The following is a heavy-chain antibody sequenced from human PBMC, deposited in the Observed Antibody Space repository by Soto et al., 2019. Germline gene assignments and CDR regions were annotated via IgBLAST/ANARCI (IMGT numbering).Heavy chain of an antibody. Sequence: EVQLVESGGGLVKPGGSLRLSCAASGFTFSNYGFHWVRQAPGKGLEWVSSISSTSTYIYYADSVEGRFTISRDNAQNSLYVLINSLRAEDTAVYYCARGEGIDVAGTLDHWGQGALVTVSS. V-gene: IGHV3-21*01. CDR1: GFTFSNYG. CDR3: ARGEGIDVAGTLDH. D-gene: IGHD6-19*01. CDR2: ISSTSTYI. J-gene: IGHJ4*02.